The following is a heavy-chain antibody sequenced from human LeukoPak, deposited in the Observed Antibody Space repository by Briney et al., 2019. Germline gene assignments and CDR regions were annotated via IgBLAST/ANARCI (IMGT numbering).Heavy chain of an antibody. D-gene: IGHD6-19*01. Sequence: GGSLRLSCAASGFTFSDYYMSWIRQAPGKGLEWVSYISSSGSTIYYADSVKGRFTISRDNAKNLLYLQMNSLRAEDTAVYYCARTENSSGWPRNYYYYYYYMDVWGKGTTVTVSS. CDR2: ISSSGSTI. V-gene: IGHV3-11*04. CDR1: GFTFSDYY. J-gene: IGHJ6*03. CDR3: ARTENSSGWPRNYYYYYYYMDV.